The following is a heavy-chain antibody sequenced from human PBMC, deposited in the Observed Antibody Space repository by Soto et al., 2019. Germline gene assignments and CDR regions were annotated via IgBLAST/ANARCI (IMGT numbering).Heavy chain of an antibody. D-gene: IGHD3-10*01. Sequence: QVQLVQSGGEVKKPGASVKVSCKASGYTYTNYGISWVRQAPGQGLEWIGWINVYNGNTKYAQKVQGRVTMTTDTSTSTPYMELRSLRSDDTAVYYCARGVGSGSYYNQYNWFDPWGQGTLVTVSS. V-gene: IGHV1-18*01. CDR2: INVYNGNT. CDR3: ARGVGSGSYYNQYNWFDP. CDR1: GYTYTNYG. J-gene: IGHJ5*02.